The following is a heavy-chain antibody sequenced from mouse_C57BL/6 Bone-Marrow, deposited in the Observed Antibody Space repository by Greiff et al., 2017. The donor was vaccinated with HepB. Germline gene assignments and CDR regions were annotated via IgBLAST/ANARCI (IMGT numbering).Heavy chain of an antibody. CDR3: ARERLTTVVARDYAMDY. CDR2: INYDGSST. CDR1: GFTFSDYY. Sequence: EVQLVESEGGLVQPGSSMKLSCTASGFTFSDYYMAWVRQVPEKGLEWVANINYDGSSTYYLDSLKSRFIISRDNAKNILYLQMSSLKSEDTATYYCARERLTTVVARDYAMDYWGQGTSVTVSS. J-gene: IGHJ4*01. D-gene: IGHD1-1*01. V-gene: IGHV5-16*01.